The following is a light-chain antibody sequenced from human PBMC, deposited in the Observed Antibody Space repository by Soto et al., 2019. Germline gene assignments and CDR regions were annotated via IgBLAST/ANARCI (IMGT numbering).Light chain of an antibody. CDR3: QQYNSYSSWT. J-gene: IGKJ1*01. Sequence: DIQMTQSPSTLSASVGDRVTITCRASQTISNWLAWYQQKPGKAPKVLIFDASTLDGGVPSRFSGRRSGTDFTLTISSLQPDDFATYYCQQYNSYSSWTFGQGTKVEIK. CDR2: DAS. CDR1: QTISNW. V-gene: IGKV1-5*01.